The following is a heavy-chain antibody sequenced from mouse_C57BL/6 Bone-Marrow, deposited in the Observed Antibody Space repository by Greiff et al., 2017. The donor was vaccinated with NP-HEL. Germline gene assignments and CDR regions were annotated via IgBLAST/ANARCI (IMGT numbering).Heavy chain of an antibody. D-gene: IGHD2-3*01. CDR1: GFTFSDYG. CDR2: ISSGSSTI. V-gene: IGHV5-17*01. CDR3: ANSRLLLYYAMDY. Sequence: EVQLVESGGGLVKPGGSLKLSCAASGFTFSDYGMHWVRQAPEKGLEWVAYISSGSSTIYYADTVKGRFTISRDNAKNTLFLQMTSLRSEDTAMYYCANSRLLLYYAMDYWGQGTSVTVSS. J-gene: IGHJ4*01.